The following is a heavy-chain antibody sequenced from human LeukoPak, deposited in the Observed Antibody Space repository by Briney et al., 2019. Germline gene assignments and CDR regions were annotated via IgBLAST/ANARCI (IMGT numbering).Heavy chain of an antibody. CDR3: ARYGGGGGYFDY. J-gene: IGHJ4*02. CDR1: GGSISSYY. D-gene: IGHD2-21*01. CDR2: IYYSGST. Sequence: SETLSLTCTVSGGSISSYYWSWIRQPPGKGLEWIGYIYYSGSTNYNPSLKSRVTISVDTSKYQFSLKLSSVTAADTAVYYCARYGGGGGYFDYWGQGTLVTVSS. V-gene: IGHV4-59*01.